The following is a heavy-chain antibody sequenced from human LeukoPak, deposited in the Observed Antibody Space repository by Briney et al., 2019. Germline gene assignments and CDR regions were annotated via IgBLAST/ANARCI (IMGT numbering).Heavy chain of an antibody. Sequence: SETLSLTCTDSGGSISSYYWSWIRQPPGKGLEWIGYIYYSGSTNYNPSLKSRVTISVDTSKNQFSLKLSSVTAADTAVYYCARHPGYCSSTSCYTGDWFDPWGQGTLVTVSS. CDR3: ARHPGYCSSTSCYTGDWFDP. J-gene: IGHJ5*02. CDR2: IYYSGST. CDR1: GGSISSYY. V-gene: IGHV4-59*08. D-gene: IGHD2-2*02.